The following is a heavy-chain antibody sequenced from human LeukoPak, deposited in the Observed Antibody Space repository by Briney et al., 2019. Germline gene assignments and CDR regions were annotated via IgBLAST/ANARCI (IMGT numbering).Heavy chain of an antibody. V-gene: IGHV3-23*01. D-gene: IGHD2-2*01. CDR1: GFSFSNNY. Sequence: GGSLRLSCTPSGFSFSNNYMNWVRQAPGKGLEWVSAISADGDSTYYADSMKGRFTISRDNSKNTLYLQMNSLRPGDTAVYYCAKRRYCTSTSCHDFDYWGQGTLVTVSS. CDR2: ISADGDST. J-gene: IGHJ4*02. CDR3: AKRRYCTSTSCHDFDY.